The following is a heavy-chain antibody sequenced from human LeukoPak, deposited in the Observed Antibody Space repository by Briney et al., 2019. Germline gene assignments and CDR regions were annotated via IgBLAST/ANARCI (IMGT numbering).Heavy chain of an antibody. CDR3: AKTGFIDSYGSFDY. D-gene: IGHD5-18*01. V-gene: IGHV3-30*02. Sequence: GGSLRLSCAASGFTFSSYGMHWVRQAPGKRLEWVAFIRYDGSNKYYADSVKGRFTISRDNSKNTLYLQMNSLRAEDTAVYYCAKTGFIDSYGSFDYWGQGTLVTVSS. CDR2: IRYDGSNK. CDR1: GFTFSSYG. J-gene: IGHJ4*02.